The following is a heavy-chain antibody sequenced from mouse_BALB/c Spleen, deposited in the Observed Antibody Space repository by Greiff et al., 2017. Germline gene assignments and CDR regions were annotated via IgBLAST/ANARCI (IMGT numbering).Heavy chain of an antibody. CDR1: GYTFTSYT. Sequence: VKLQESGAELARPGASVKMSCKASGYTFTSYTMHWVKQRPGQGLEWIGYINPSSGYTNYNQKFKDKATLTADKSSSTAYMQLSSLTSEDSAVYYCAYDSWFAYWGQGTLVTVSA. V-gene: IGHV1-4*01. CDR3: AYDSWFAY. D-gene: IGHD2-4*01. J-gene: IGHJ3*01. CDR2: INPSSGYT.